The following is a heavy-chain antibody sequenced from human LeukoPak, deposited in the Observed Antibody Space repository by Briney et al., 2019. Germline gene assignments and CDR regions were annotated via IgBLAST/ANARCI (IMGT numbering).Heavy chain of an antibody. D-gene: IGHD1-26*01. CDR3: ARQAAGGSYYPDWFDP. V-gene: IGHV3-21*01. CDR1: GFTFSGYS. CDR2: ITSSSSYI. J-gene: IGHJ5*02. Sequence: GGSLRLSCAASGFTFSGYSMNWVRQAPGKGLEWVSSITSSSSYIYYSDSVKGRFTISRDNAKNSMYLQMNSLRAEDTAVYYCARQAAGGSYYPDWFDPWGQGTLVTVSS.